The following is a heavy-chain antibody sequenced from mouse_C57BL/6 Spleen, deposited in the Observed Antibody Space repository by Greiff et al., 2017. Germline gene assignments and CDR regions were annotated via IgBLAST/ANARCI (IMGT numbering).Heavy chain of an antibody. Sequence: QVQLQQPGAELVMPGASVKLSCKASGYTFTSYWMHWVKQRPGQGLEWIGEIDPSDSYTNYNQKFKGKSTLTVDKSSSTAYMQLSRHTSGRSAVDSCAIQLRPHYYAMDYWGQGTSVTVSS. CDR3: AIQLRPHYYAMDY. J-gene: IGHJ4*01. D-gene: IGHD3-2*02. V-gene: IGHV1-69*01. CDR2: IDPSDSYT. CDR1: GYTFTSYW.